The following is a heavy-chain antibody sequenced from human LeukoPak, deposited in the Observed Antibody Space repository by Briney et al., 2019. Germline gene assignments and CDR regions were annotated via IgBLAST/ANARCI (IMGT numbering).Heavy chain of an antibody. CDR1: GFTVSSNY. J-gene: IGHJ6*02. Sequence: GGSLRLSCAASGFTVSSNYMSWVRQAPGKRLEWVSAIYSVGSTYYADSVKGRFTISRDNSKNTLYLQMNSLRAEDTAVYYCGGSSSDYYYYGMDVWGQGTTVTVSS. CDR3: GGSSSDYYYYGMDV. V-gene: IGHV3-53*01. D-gene: IGHD6-6*01. CDR2: IYSVGST.